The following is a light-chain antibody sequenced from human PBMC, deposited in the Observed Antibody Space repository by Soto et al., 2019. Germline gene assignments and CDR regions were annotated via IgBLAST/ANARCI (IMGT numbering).Light chain of an antibody. CDR1: QSVSSSY. V-gene: IGKV3-20*01. J-gene: IGKJ2*01. CDR3: QQYGSSPPT. CDR2: GAS. Sequence: EIVLTQSPGTLSLSPGERATLSCRASQSVSSSYLAWYQQKPGQAPRLLMYGASSRATGIPDRISGSGSGRDFTLTISRLEPEDFAVYSCQQYGSSPPTFGQGTKLEIK.